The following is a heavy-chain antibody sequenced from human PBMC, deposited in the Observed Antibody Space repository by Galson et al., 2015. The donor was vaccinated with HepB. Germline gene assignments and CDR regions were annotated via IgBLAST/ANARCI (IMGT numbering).Heavy chain of an antibody. CDR3: ARGYWGPIDY. CDR1: GGSFSGYY. CDR2: INHSGST. J-gene: IGHJ4*02. Sequence: TLSLTCAVYGGSFSGYYWSWIRQPPGKGLEWIGEINHSGSTNYNPSLKSRVTISVDTSKNQFSLKLSSVTAADTAVYYCARGYWGPIDYWGQGTLVTVSS. D-gene: IGHD2-8*02. V-gene: IGHV4-34*01.